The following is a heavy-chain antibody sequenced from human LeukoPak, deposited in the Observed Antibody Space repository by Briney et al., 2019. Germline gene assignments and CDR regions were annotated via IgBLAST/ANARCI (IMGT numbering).Heavy chain of an antibody. D-gene: IGHD3-22*01. CDR2: IYTGGNT. Sequence: GGSLRLSCAASGFTVSSNYLSWVRQAPGKGLEWVSTIYTGGNTYYAASVKGRFTISRDFSKNTVFLHMNSLRAEDTAMYYCARGDDSGYYDYFDYWGQGALVTVSS. V-gene: IGHV3-53*01. CDR1: GFTVSSNY. CDR3: ARGDDSGYYDYFDY. J-gene: IGHJ4*02.